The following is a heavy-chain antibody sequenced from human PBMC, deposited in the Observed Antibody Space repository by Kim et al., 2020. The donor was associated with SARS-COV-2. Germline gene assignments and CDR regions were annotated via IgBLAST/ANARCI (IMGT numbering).Heavy chain of an antibody. CDR1: GFIFSNDP. J-gene: IGHJ4*02. D-gene: IGHD3-3*01. CDR3: VRDWEWSFDS. Sequence: GGSLRLSCAASGFIFSNDPMNWVRQAPGKGLEWVSNIRSNSEDTSYADSVKGRFTVSRDNAKNSLYLQMISLRAEDTAVYYCVRDWEWSFDSWGQGTLVSVSS. V-gene: IGHV3-48*01. CDR2: IRSNSEDT.